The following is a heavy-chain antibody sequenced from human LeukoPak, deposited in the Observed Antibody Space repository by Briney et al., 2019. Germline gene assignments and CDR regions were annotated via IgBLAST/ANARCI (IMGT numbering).Heavy chain of an antibody. CDR1: GFXFSSSP. J-gene: IGHJ4*02. V-gene: IGHV3-64D*09. CDR3: VRRGYSYGFDY. D-gene: IGHD5-18*01. CDR2: ISSNGGST. Sequence: PGGSLRLSCSASGFXFSSSPIHWVRQAPGKGLEYVSTISSNGGSTFYADSVKGRFTISRDSSRYTLYLQMSSLRAEDTAVYYCVRRGYSYGFDYWGQGTLVTVSS.